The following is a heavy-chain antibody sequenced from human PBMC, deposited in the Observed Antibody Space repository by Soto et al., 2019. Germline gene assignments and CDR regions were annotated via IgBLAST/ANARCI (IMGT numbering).Heavy chain of an antibody. D-gene: IGHD3-3*01. CDR3: ARGLNYDFWSGYPNWFDP. CDR2: INHSGSI. CDR1: FGSFSGYY. Sequence: SEPLSVTCSVYFGSFSGYYLICILQPPLKGLEWIGEINHSGSINYNPSLKSRVTISVDTSKNQFSLKLSSVTAADTAVYYCARGLNYDFWSGYPNWFDPWGPGTLVTVSS. J-gene: IGHJ5*02. V-gene: IGHV4-34*01.